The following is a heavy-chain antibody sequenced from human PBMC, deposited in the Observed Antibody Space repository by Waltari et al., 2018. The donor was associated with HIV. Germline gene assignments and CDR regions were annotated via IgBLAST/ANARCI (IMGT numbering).Heavy chain of an antibody. CDR2: IYHSGST. CDR1: GCSISSGGYS. V-gene: IGHV4-30-2*01. J-gene: IGHJ4*02. CDR3: ARSRGCSGGSCYPDFDY. D-gene: IGHD2-15*01. Sequence: QLQLQESGSGLVKPSQTLSLTCAVSGCSISSGGYSWSWIRQPPGKGLEWIGYIYHSGSTYYNPSLKSRVTISVDRSKNQFSLKLSSVTAADTAVYYCARSRGCSGGSCYPDFDYWGQGTLVTVSS.